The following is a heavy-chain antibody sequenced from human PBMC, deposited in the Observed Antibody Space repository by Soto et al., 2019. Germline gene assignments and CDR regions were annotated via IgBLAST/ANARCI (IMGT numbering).Heavy chain of an antibody. J-gene: IGHJ3*02. CDR1: GFTFSSYA. CDR3: AGGGTSANYAFDI. CDR2: ITASGSST. D-gene: IGHD1-7*01. V-gene: IGHV3-23*01. Sequence: PGGSLRLSCAASGFTFSSYAMSWVRQAPGKGPAWVSSITASGSSTYYADSVMGRFTISRDNSKNTLFLQVNTLRADDTAVYYCAGGGTSANYAFDIWGQGTLVTVSS.